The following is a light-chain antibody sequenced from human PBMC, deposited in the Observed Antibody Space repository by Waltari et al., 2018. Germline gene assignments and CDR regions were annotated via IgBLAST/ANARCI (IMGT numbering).Light chain of an antibody. V-gene: IGKV3-20*01. CDR2: GAS. CDR1: QSVSRA. J-gene: IGKJ1*01. Sequence: EIVLTQSPGTLSLSLGERATVSCRASQSVSRALAGYKQKPGQAPRLLIYGASTRATGIPDRFSGSGSGTDFSLTISRLEPDDFAVYYCQHYLRLPVTFGQGTTVEI. CDR3: QHYLRLPVT.